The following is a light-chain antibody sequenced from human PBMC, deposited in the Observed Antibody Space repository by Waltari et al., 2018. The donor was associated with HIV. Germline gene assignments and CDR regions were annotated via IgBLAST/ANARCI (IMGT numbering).Light chain of an antibody. CDR1: RADIGLYNF. CDR3: SSFATSDTLL. Sequence: QSALTQPASVSGSPGQSITISCTGTRADIGLYNFVSWYQKHPDKAPQLIIYGNTNRPSGVSYRFSGSKSDNTASLTISGLQAEDEADYYCSSFATSDTLLFGGGTKLTVL. CDR2: GNT. J-gene: IGLJ2*01. V-gene: IGLV2-14*01.